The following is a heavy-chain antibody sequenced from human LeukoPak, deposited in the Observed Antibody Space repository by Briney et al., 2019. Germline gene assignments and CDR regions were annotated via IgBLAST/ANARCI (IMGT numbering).Heavy chain of an antibody. CDR3: ARDGSPHTSGYYRFGGFDC. CDR2: FYVGGYT. J-gene: IGHJ4*02. CDR1: GFTVSSSY. D-gene: IGHD3-22*01. V-gene: IGHV3-66*01. Sequence: GGSLRLSCAASGFTVSSSYMSWVRQAPGKGLEWVSLFYVGGYTLYADSVKGRFTISRDNSKNTLYLQVNSLRAEDTAVYYCARDGSPHTSGYYRFGGFDCWGQGTLVTVSS.